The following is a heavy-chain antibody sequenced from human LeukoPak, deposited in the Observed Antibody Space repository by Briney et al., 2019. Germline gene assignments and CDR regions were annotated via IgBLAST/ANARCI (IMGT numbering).Heavy chain of an antibody. CDR3: ARDTYYYGSGSFVDGMDV. CDR2: IYYSGST. J-gene: IGHJ6*02. D-gene: IGHD3-10*01. CDR1: GGSISTYY. V-gene: IGHV4-59*01. Sequence: PSETLSLTYTVSGGSISTYYWSWIRQPPGKGLEWIGHIYYSGSTNYNPSLESRVTISVDTSKNQFSLKLSSVTAADTAIYYCARDTYYYGSGSFVDGMDVWGQGTTVTVSS.